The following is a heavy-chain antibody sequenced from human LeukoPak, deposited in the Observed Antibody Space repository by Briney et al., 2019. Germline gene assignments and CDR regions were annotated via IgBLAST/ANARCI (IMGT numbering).Heavy chain of an antibody. Sequence: GESLKISCKGSGYSFTNYWLGWVRQMPGKGLEWMGIIYPGDSDTRYSPSFQGQVTISADKSISTAYLQWSSLKASDTAIYYCARRADYYYYMDVWGKGTTVTISS. V-gene: IGHV5-51*01. J-gene: IGHJ6*03. CDR3: ARRADYYYYMDV. CDR2: IYPGDSDT. CDR1: GYSFTNYW. D-gene: IGHD4/OR15-4a*01.